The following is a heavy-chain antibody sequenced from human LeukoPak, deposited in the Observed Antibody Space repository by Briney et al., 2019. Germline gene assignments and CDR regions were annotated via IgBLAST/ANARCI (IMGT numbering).Heavy chain of an antibody. CDR2: INSNGGSI. D-gene: IGHD5-18*01. CDR1: GFTFSSYW. V-gene: IGHV3-74*01. Sequence: GGSLRLSCAASGFTFSSYWMHWVRQAPGKGLVWVSRINSNGGSISYADSVKGRFTISRDNAKNTLYLQMRSLQAEDTAVYHCARGGIYRYKPFDYWGQGTLVTVSS. CDR3: ARGGIYRYKPFDY. J-gene: IGHJ4*02.